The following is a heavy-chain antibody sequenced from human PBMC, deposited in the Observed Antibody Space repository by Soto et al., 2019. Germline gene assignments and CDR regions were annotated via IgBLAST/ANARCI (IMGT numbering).Heavy chain of an antibody. J-gene: IGHJ1*01. V-gene: IGHV1-3*01. CDR3: ARAWAGYCSGGSCSPKYFQH. CDR2: INAGNGNT. Sequence: ASVKVSCKASGYTFTSYAMHWVRQAPGQRLEWMGWINAGNGNTKYSQKFQGRVTITRDTSASTAYMELSSLRSEDTAVYYCARAWAGYCSGGSCSPKYFQHWGQGTLVTVSS. CDR1: GYTFTSYA. D-gene: IGHD2-15*01.